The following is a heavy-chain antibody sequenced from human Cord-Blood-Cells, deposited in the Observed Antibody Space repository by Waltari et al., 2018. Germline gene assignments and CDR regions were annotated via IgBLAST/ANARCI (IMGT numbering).Heavy chain of an antibody. V-gene: IGHV4-38-2*02. J-gene: IGHJ6*02. CDR2: IYHSGST. CDR3: AREGRIAAAGTYYYYYGMDV. CDR1: GYSISSGYY. D-gene: IGHD6-13*01. Sequence: QVQLQESGPGLVKPSETLSLTCAVSGYSISSGYYWGWIRQPPGKGLEWIGSIYHSGSTYYNPALKSRVTISVDTSKNQFSLKLSSVTAADTAVYYCAREGRIAAAGTYYYYYGMDVWGQGTTVTVSS.